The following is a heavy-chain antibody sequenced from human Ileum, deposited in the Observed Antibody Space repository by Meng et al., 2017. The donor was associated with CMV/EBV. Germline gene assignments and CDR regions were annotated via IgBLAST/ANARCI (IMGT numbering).Heavy chain of an antibody. CDR2: IIPILGIA. V-gene: IGHV1-69*04. CDR3: AREWLSLDYYGMDV. Sequence: SVKVSCKASGGTYSSYTISWVRQAPGQGLEWMGRIIPILGIANYAQKFQGRVTITADKSTSTAYMELSSLRSEDTAVYYCAREWLSLDYYGMDVWGQGTTVTVSS. CDR1: GGTYSSYT. D-gene: IGHD3-22*01. J-gene: IGHJ6*02.